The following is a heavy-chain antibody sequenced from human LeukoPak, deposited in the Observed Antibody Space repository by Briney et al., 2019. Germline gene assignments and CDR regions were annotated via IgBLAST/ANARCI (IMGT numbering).Heavy chain of an antibody. J-gene: IGHJ5*02. V-gene: IGHV4-34*01. CDR1: GGSFSGYY. Sequence: SETLSLTCAVYGGSFSGYYWSWIRQPPGKGLEWIGEINRSGSTNYNPSLKSRVTISVDTSKNQFSPKLSAVTAADTAGYYCAREGYYYDRTTLGFDPWGQGTLVTVSS. D-gene: IGHD3-22*01. CDR2: INRSGST. CDR3: AREGYYYDRTTLGFDP.